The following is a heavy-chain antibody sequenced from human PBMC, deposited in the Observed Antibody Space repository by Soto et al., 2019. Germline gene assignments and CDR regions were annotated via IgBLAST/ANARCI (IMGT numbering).Heavy chain of an antibody. J-gene: IGHJ4*02. CDR2: VYNNCRT. Sequence: QVHLQESGPGRVKPSETLSLTCSVSGGSVYDFYWNWLRQTPGKGLEWIGNVYNNCRTNYNPSLKKRVTISIDTSKNQFSLHLSSVTTADTAMYFCARGHGIYVRFDSWGQGTLVSVSS. CDR3: ARGHGIYVRFDS. D-gene: IGHD3-10*02. CDR1: GGSVYDFY. V-gene: IGHV4-59*02.